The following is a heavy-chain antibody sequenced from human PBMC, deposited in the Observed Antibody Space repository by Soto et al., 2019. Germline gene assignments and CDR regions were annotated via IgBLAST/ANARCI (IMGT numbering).Heavy chain of an antibody. D-gene: IGHD3-22*01. CDR2: ISGSGGST. J-gene: IGHJ4*02. V-gene: IGHV3-23*01. CDR3: AKGSYYESSGYLDY. CDR1: GFTFSSYA. Sequence: GGSLRLSCAASGFTFSSYAMSWVRQAPGKGLEWVSAISGSGGSTYYADSVKGRFTISRDTSKNTLYLQMNSLRAEDTAVYYCAKGSYYESSGYLDYWGQGTLVTVSS.